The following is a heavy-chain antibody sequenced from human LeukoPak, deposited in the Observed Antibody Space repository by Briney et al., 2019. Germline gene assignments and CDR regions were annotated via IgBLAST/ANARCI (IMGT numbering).Heavy chain of an antibody. D-gene: IGHD3-3*01. CDR3: ARGEMYYDFWSGYYTGMKEKYYFDY. CDR2: INHSGST. J-gene: IGHJ4*02. Sequence: PSETLSLTCAVYGGSFSDYYWSWIRQPPGKGLEWIGEINHSGSTNYNPSLKSRVTISVDTSKNQFSLKLSSVTAADTAVYYCARGEMYYDFWSGYYTGMKEKYYFDYWGQGTLVTVSS. CDR1: GGSFSDYY. V-gene: IGHV4-34*01.